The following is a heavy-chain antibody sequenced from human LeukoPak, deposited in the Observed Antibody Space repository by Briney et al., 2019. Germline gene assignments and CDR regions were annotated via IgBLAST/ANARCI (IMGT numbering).Heavy chain of an antibody. D-gene: IGHD3-22*01. CDR2: ISDSGGGT. J-gene: IGHJ4*02. Sequence: PGGSLRLSCAVSGITLRHYGMTWLRQATGKGLEWLAGISDSGGGTYYADSVKGRFTISRDNPKNTLYLQMNSLRAEDTAVYFCAKRGVVIRVILVGFHKEAYYFDSWGQGALVTVSS. V-gene: IGHV3-23*01. CDR3: AKRGVVIRVILVGFHKEAYYFDS. CDR1: GITLRHYG.